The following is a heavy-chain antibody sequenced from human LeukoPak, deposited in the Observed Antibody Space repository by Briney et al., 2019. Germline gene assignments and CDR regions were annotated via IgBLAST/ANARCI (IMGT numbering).Heavy chain of an antibody. V-gene: IGHV3-11*01. Sequence: PGGSLRLSCAASGFTFSDYYMSWIRQAPGKGLEWVSYISSSGSTIYYADSVKGRFTISRDNAKNSLYLQMNSLRAEDTAVYYCARTIYDSSGYYYGYYFDYWGQGTLVTVSS. D-gene: IGHD3-22*01. CDR2: ISSSGSTI. J-gene: IGHJ4*02. CDR3: ARTIYDSSGYYYGYYFDY. CDR1: GFTFSDYY.